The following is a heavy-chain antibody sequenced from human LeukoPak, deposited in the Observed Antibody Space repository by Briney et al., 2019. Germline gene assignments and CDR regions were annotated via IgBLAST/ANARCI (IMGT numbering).Heavy chain of an antibody. CDR2: IYYSGST. CDR1: GGSISSYY. V-gene: IGHV4-59*01. Sequence: SETLSLTCTVSGGSISSYYWSWIRQPPGKGLEWIGYIYYSGSTNYNPSLKSRVTISVDTSKNQFSLKLSSVTAADTAVYYCARLRRGYSYGSYFDYWGQGTLVTVSS. J-gene: IGHJ4*02. CDR3: ARLRRGYSYGSYFDY. D-gene: IGHD5-18*01.